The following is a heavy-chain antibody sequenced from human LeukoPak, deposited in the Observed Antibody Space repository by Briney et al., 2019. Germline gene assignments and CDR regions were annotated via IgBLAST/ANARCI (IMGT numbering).Heavy chain of an antibody. CDR1: GFTFDDYA. J-gene: IGHJ4*02. D-gene: IGHD6-13*01. CDR2: ISGSGGFT. CDR3: TKGGSSWSEIDS. V-gene: IGHV3-23*01. Sequence: GRSLRLSCAASGFTFDDYAMSWVRQAPGKGLEWVSGISGSGGFTYYADSVKGRFTISRDNSKNTLYLQMNSLRADDTAVYYCTKGGSSWSEIDSWGQGTLVTVSS.